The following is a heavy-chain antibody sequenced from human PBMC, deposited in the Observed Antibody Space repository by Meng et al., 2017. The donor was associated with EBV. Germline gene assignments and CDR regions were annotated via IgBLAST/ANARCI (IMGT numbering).Heavy chain of an antibody. Sequence: LRRRAEASVQKPGASVKVSCQSSRYTFTSYGISWVRQAPGQGLEWMGWISAYNDNTTYAQKLQGRVTMTTDTSTSTAYMELRXXRSDXTAVYYCARGLDYFDYWGQGTLVTVSS. J-gene: IGHJ4*02. V-gene: IGHV1-18*01. CDR2: ISAYNDNT. CDR3: ARGLDYFDY. CDR1: RYTFTSYG.